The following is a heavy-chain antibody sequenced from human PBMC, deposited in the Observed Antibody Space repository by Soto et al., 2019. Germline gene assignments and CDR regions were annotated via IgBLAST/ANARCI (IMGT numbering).Heavy chain of an antibody. CDR3: ARRYGPGFDY. V-gene: IGHV4-61*08. Sequence: PSETLSLTCVVSGGSISSGGYSWSWIRQPPGKGLEWIGYIYYSGSTNYNPSLKSRVTISVDTSKNQFSLKLSSVTAADTAVYYCARRYGPGFDYWGQGTLVTVSS. D-gene: IGHD4-17*01. CDR1: GGSISSGGYS. CDR2: IYYSGST. J-gene: IGHJ4*02.